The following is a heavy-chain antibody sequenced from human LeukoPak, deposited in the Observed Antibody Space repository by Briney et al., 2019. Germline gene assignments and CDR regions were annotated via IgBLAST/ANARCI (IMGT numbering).Heavy chain of an antibody. Sequence: PGRSLRLSCAASGFTFSSYGMHWVRQAPGKGLGWVAVIWYDGSNKYYADSVKGRFTISRDNSKNTLYLQMNSLRAEDTAVYYCAREVRDGYFDYWGQGTLVTVSS. CDR3: AREVRDGYFDY. D-gene: IGHD2-21*01. CDR2: IWYDGSNK. V-gene: IGHV3-33*01. J-gene: IGHJ4*02. CDR1: GFTFSSYG.